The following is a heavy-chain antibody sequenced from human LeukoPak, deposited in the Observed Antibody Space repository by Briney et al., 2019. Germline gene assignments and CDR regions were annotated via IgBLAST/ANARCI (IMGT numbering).Heavy chain of an antibody. CDR1: GYSVTGYY. D-gene: IGHD3-10*01. CDR2: INPNSGGT. Sequence: ASVKVSCKASGYSVTGYYMHWVRQAPGQGLEWMGWINPNSGGTNYAQKFQGRVTMTRDTSISTAYMELSRLRSDDTAVYYCARGPDIALWFGEAAFDYWGQGTLVTVSS. J-gene: IGHJ4*02. CDR3: ARGPDIALWFGEAAFDY. V-gene: IGHV1-2*02.